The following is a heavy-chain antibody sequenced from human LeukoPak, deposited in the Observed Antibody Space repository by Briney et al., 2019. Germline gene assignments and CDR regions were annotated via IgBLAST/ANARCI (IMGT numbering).Heavy chain of an antibody. J-gene: IGHJ4*02. Sequence: SETLSLTCTVSGGSISSYYWSWIRQPPGKGLEWIGYIYYSGSTNYNPSLKGRVTISVDTSKNQFSLKLSSVTAADTAVYYCASGGRDYPLYGSFDYWGQGTLVTVSS. CDR2: IYYSGST. D-gene: IGHD3-10*01. CDR3: ASGGRDYPLYGSFDY. V-gene: IGHV4-59*01. CDR1: GGSISSYY.